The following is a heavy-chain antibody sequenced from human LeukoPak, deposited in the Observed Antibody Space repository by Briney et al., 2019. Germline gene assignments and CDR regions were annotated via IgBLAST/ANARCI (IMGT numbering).Heavy chain of an antibody. Sequence: SQTLSLTCAVSGGSISSGGYSWSWIRQPPGKGLEWIGYIYHSGSTYYNPSLKSRVTISVDRSKNQFSLKLSSVTAADTAVYYCARYYGSGSYRNDAFDIWGQGTMVTVSS. CDR1: GGSISSGGYS. V-gene: IGHV4-30-2*01. D-gene: IGHD3-10*01. CDR2: IYHSGST. J-gene: IGHJ3*02. CDR3: ARYYGSGSYRNDAFDI.